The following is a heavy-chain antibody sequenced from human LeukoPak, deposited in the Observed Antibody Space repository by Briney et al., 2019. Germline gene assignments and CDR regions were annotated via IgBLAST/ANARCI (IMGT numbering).Heavy chain of an antibody. D-gene: IGHD1-26*01. CDR3: ASGLGALDY. CDR1: GFTFNSYG. Sequence: PGGSLRLSCAASGFTFNSYGMNWVRQAPGKGLEWVSYISSSSSTIYYADSVKGRFTISRDNAKNSLYLQMNSLRAEDTAVYYCASGLGALDYWGQGTLVTVSS. J-gene: IGHJ4*02. CDR2: ISSSSSTI. V-gene: IGHV3-48*01.